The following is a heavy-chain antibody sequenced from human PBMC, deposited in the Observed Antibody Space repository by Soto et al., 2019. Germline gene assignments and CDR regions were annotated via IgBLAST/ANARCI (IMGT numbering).Heavy chain of an antibody. Sequence: ASVKGPCKTSGYTFTNHGSSWVRQAPGQGLEWMGWINPYNANTNYAQKLQGRVTMTTDTSTSTAYMDLRSLTSDDTAVYYCARDRVAGIWGDAFDIWGQGTMVTVSS. J-gene: IGHJ3*02. D-gene: IGHD3-16*01. CDR2: INPYNANT. CDR3: ARDRVAGIWGDAFDI. CDR1: GYTFTNHG. V-gene: IGHV1-18*04.